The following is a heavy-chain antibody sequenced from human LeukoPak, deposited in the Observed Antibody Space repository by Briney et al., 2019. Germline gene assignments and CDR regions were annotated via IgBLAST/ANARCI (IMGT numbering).Heavy chain of an antibody. Sequence: GGSLTLSCAASGFTFSSYAMSWLRQAPGKGLEWVSTITGSGGTTYYADSVKGRFTISRDNSKNTLYLQMNSLRAEDTALYYCARESPVAATGSSWFDSWGQGTLVTVSS. V-gene: IGHV3-23*01. D-gene: IGHD6-13*01. J-gene: IGHJ5*01. CDR3: ARESPVAATGSSWFDS. CDR2: ITGSGGTT. CDR1: GFTFSSYA.